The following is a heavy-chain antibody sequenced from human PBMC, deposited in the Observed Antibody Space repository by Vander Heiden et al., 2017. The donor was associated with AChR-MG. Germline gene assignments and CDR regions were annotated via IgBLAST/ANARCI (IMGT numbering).Heavy chain of an antibody. D-gene: IGHD2-15*01. Sequence: EVQLVESGGRLVKPGGSLRLSCAASGFTFSNYTMNWVRQAPGKGLEWVSSISSGSTYIYYANSVKGRFTISRDNAKNSLHLQMNSLRAEDTAVYYCAREVREKLPSRGDYWGQGTLSPSPQ. CDR2: ISSGSTYI. CDR3: AREVREKLPSRGDY. V-gene: IGHV3-21*02. CDR1: GFTFSNYT. J-gene: IGHJ4*02.